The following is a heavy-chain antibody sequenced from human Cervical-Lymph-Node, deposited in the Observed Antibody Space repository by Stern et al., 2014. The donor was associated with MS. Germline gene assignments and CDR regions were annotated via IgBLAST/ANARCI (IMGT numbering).Heavy chain of an antibody. D-gene: IGHD6-19*01. CDR3: ARGGRGSGLDY. V-gene: IGHV3-30-3*01. CDR2: ISYAGSSE. CDR1: GFTFDNYP. Sequence: VHLVESGGGVVQPGRSLRLSCAASGFTFDNYPMHWVRQPPGKGLEWVTFISYAGSSEDYADSVKGRFTISRDNSKNTLYLQLNSLRAEDTAVYYCARGGRGSGLDYWGQGTLVTVSS. J-gene: IGHJ4*02.